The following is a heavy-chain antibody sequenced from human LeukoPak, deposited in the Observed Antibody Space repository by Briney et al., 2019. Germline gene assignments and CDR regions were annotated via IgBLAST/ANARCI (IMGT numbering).Heavy chain of an antibody. CDR1: GFMFSSDW. CDR3: ARDRRYYDSRSRSYDWFDP. Sequence: GGSLRLSCEGPGFMFSSDWMSWVRQAPGKGLEWVANIKQDASEKYYADSVKGRFTISRDNAKNSLYLQMNSLRPEDTAVYYCARDRRYYDSRSRSYDWFDPWGQGTLVTVSS. CDR2: IKQDASEK. V-gene: IGHV3-7*01. J-gene: IGHJ5*02. D-gene: IGHD3-22*01.